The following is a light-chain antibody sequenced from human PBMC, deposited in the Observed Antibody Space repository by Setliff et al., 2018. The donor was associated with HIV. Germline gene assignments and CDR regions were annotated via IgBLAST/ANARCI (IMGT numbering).Light chain of an antibody. CDR3: QQYGSSPLT. J-gene: IGKJ4*01. CDR1: QSVSSSY. CDR2: DAS. Sequence: TLSLSPGERATLSCRASQSVSSSYLAWYQQKPGLAPRLLIYDASSRATGIPDRFSGSGSGTDFTLTISRLEPEDFAVYYCQQYGSSPLTFGGGTKVDIK. V-gene: IGKV3D-20*01.